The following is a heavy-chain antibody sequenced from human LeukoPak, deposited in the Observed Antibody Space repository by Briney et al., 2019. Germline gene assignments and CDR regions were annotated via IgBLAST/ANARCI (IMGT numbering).Heavy chain of an antibody. V-gene: IGHV4-30-2*01. CDR3: ARDSGTPYFDL. J-gene: IGHJ2*01. D-gene: IGHD1-1*01. Sequence: PSETLSLTCAVSGGSISSGGYSWSWIRQPPGKGLEWIGYIYHSGSTYYNPSLKSRVTISVDRSKNQFSLKLSSVTAADTAVYYYARDSGTPYFDLWGRGTLVTVSS. CDR2: IYHSGST. CDR1: GGSISSGGYS.